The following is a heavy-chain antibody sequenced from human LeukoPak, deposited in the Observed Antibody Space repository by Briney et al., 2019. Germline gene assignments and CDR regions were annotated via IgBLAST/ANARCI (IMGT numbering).Heavy chain of an antibody. Sequence: GASVKVSCKASGYTFTDYYIHWVRQAPGQGLEWMGWINPNSGGTNYAQKFQDRVTMTRDASISTAYMELSSLRSDDTALYYCARRGSGNYYNVYYFDYWSRGTLVTVSS. V-gene: IGHV1-2*02. CDR3: ARRGSGNYYNVYYFDY. CDR2: INPNSGGT. J-gene: IGHJ4*02. D-gene: IGHD3-10*01. CDR1: GYTFTDYY.